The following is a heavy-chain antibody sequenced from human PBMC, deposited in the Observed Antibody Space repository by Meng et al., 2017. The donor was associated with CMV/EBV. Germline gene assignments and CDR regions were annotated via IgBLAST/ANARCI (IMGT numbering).Heavy chain of an antibody. Sequence: SETLSLTCTVSGGSISSSGYYWGWIRQPPGKGREWIGEINHSGSTNYNPSLKSRVTISVDTSKNQFSLKLSSVTAADTAVYYCARGQTYYDFWSGYSDWGQGTLVTVSS. J-gene: IGHJ4*02. V-gene: IGHV4-39*07. CDR3: ARGQTYYDFWSGYSD. D-gene: IGHD3-3*01. CDR1: GGSISSSGYY. CDR2: INHSGST.